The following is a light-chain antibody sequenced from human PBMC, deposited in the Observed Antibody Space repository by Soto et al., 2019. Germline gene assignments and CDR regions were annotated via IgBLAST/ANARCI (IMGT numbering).Light chain of an antibody. V-gene: IGLV2-11*01. CDR3: CSYAGSNNLV. J-gene: IGLJ2*01. Sequence: QSALTQPRSVSGSPGQSVTISCSGTSSDVGGYEYVSWYQQHPGKAPTLIIYHVAQRPSGVPDRFSASKSGTTASLTISGLQAEDEAEYFCCSYAGSNNLVFGGGTKLTVL. CDR1: SSDVGGYEY. CDR2: HVA.